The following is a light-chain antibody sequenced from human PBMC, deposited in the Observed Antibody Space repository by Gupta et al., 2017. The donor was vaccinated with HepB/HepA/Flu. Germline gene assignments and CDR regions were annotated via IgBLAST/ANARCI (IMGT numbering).Light chain of an antibody. CDR1: QSFTSW. CDR3: QQYNTFPWA. J-gene: IGKJ1*01. Sequence: DIQMTQSPSTLSASVGDRVTITCRASQSFTSWLAWYQQKPGKAPKLLIYKASNLQNGVPSRFSGSGSGTEFTLTISSLQPDDFATYYCQQYNTFPWAFGQGTKVEIK. V-gene: IGKV1-5*03. CDR2: KAS.